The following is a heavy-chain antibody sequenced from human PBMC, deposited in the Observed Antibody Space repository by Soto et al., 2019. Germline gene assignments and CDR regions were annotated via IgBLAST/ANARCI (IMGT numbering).Heavy chain of an antibody. CDR2: SYYSGST. J-gene: IGHJ3*02. CDR1: CGSISSYY. V-gene: IGHV4-59*01. D-gene: IGHD1-26*01. CDR3: ARVGMVGATNRDAFDI. Sequence: SETLSLTCTVSCGSISSYYWSWIRQPAWKGLEWVGYSYYSGSTNYNPSLKSRVTISVDTSKNQFSLKLSSVTAADTAVYYCARVGMVGATNRDAFDIWGQGTRVTVSS.